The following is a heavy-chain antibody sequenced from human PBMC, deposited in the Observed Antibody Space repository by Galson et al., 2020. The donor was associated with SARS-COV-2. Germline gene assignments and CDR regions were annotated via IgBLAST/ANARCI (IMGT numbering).Heavy chain of an antibody. V-gene: IGHV3-15*01. Sequence: TDGGTTDYVAPVKGRFTISRDDSKNTLYLQMNSLKTEDTAVYYCSREDTAMASYYYYYYYMDVWGKGTTVTVSS. CDR3: SREDTAMASYYYYYYYMDV. J-gene: IGHJ6*03. D-gene: IGHD5-18*01. CDR2: TDGGTT.